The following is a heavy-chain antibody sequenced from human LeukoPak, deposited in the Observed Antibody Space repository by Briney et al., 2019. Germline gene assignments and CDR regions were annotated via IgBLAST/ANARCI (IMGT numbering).Heavy chain of an antibody. CDR3: ARDPGAYDSSGYTRGWWFDP. CDR2: ISYDGSNK. D-gene: IGHD3-22*01. V-gene: IGHV3-30*19. J-gene: IGHJ5*02. CDR1: GFTFSSFA. Sequence: GGSLRLSCAPSGFTFSSFAMHWVRQAPGKGLEWVAVISYDGSNKYYADSVKGRFTISRDNSKNTLYLQMNSLRAEDTAVYYCARDPGAYDSSGYTRGWWFDPWGQGTLVTVSS.